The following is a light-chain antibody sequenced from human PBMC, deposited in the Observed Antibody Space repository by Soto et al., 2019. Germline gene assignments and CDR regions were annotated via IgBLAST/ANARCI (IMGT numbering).Light chain of an antibody. Sequence: IVLTQSPGTLSLSPGERATLSCRASQSVSSNYLAWYQQKPGQAPRLLVYGVSSRATGIPDRFSGSRSGAEFTLTSSRLEPEDFSVYSCEQYGSSPLVTFGPGTKVDIK. J-gene: IGKJ3*01. V-gene: IGKV3-20*01. CDR2: GVS. CDR3: EQYGSSPLVT. CDR1: QSVSSNY.